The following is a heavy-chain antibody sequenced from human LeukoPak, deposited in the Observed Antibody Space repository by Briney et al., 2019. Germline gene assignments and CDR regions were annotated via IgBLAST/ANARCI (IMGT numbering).Heavy chain of an antibody. CDR2: ISSSSSYI. D-gene: IGHD3/OR15-3a*01. CDR1: GFTFSSYS. V-gene: IGHV3-21*01. Sequence: GGSLRLSCAASGFTFSSYSMNGVRQAPGKGLEWVSSISSSSSYIYYADSVKGRFTISRDNAKNSLYLQMNSLRAEDTAVYYCARFRTLYPGMAINWGQGSLVIVSS. J-gene: IGHJ4*02. CDR3: ARFRTLYPGMAIN.